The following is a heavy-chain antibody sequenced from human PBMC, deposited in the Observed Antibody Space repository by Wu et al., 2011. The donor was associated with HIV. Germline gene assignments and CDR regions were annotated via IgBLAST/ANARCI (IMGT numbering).Heavy chain of an antibody. V-gene: IGHV1-2*04. J-gene: IGHJ3*01. CDR2: INPDNGYX. CDR3: ATVAGAAAGEAFDV. Sequence: QVQLVQSGGEVKKPGASVKVSCRASGYTFTSYGVSWVRQAPGQGLEYVAWINPDNGYXKYAQKFQGWVTLTRDSSINTAYLQLARVTSDDTAVYYCATVAGAAAGEAFDVWGQGTMVTVSS. CDR1: GYTFTSYG. D-gene: IGHD6-13*01.